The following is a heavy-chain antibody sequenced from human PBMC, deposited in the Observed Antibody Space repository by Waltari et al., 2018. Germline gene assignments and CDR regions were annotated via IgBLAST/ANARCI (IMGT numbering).Heavy chain of an antibody. CDR1: GFTFISYA. Sequence: QVQLVESGGGVVQPGRSLRLSFAASGFTFISYAMPWVRPAPGKGLEWVAVISYDGSNKYYADSVKGRFTISRDNSKNTLYLQMNSLRAEDTAVYYCAREGVGYYYYGMDVWGQGTTVTVSS. J-gene: IGHJ6*02. CDR2: ISYDGSNK. D-gene: IGHD3-16*01. CDR3: AREGVGYYYYGMDV. V-gene: IGHV3-30-3*01.